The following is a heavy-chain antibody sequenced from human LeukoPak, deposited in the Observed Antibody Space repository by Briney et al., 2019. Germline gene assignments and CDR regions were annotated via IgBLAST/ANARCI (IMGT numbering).Heavy chain of an antibody. CDR1: GYTFTSYY. D-gene: IGHD3-22*01. J-gene: IGHJ4*02. CDR3: ARGCYYERSGYCPFDY. Sequence: ASVKVSCKASGYTFTSYYMHWVRRAPGQGLEWMGMINPSGGSTSYAQKFQGRVTMTRDTSASTVYMELSSLRSEDTAVYYCARGCYYERSGYCPFDYWGPGTLVTVSS. CDR2: INPSGGST. V-gene: IGHV1-46*01.